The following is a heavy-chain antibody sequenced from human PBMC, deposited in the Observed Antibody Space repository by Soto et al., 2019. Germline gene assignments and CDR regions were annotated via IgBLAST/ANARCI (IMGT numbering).Heavy chain of an antibody. CDR2: IYYNGST. CDR1: GGSISGYY. V-gene: IGHV4-59*01. J-gene: IGHJ4*02. D-gene: IGHD2-21*02. Sequence: SETLSLTCTVSGGSISGYYWSWIRQPPGKGLEWIDYIYYNGSTNYNPSLKSRVTISVDTSKNQFSLKLSSVTAADTAVYYCARLTDCGGDCPFFDYWGQGTLVTV. CDR3: ARLTDCGGDCPFFDY.